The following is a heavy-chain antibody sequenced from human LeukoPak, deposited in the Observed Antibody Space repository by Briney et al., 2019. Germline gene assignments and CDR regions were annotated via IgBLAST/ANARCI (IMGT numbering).Heavy chain of an antibody. CDR2: IWNDGNNK. J-gene: IGHJ4*02. CDR1: GFTFSNYG. D-gene: IGHD2-2*01. V-gene: IGHV3-33*01. CDR3: ARHIWKGSCRSTSCSSLGY. Sequence: GGSLRLSCAASGFTFSNYGMEWVRQAPGKGLEWVALIWNDGNNKHYADSVKGRFSISRDNSKNTLYLQMNSLRAEDTAVYYCARHIWKGSCRSTSCSSLGYWGQGTLVTVSS.